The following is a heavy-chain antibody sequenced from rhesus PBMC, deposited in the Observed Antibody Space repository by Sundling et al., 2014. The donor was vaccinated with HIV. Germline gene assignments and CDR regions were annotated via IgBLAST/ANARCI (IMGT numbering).Heavy chain of an antibody. D-gene: IGHD6-25*01. CDR1: GYSISRGYY. V-gene: IGHV4-173*01. CDR2: VSGNTGST. CDR3: ARGYSGSWKMDFDY. J-gene: IGHJ4*01. Sequence: QVQLQESGPGLVKPSETLSLTCAVSGYSISRGYYWSWIRQPPGKGLEWIGRVSGNTGSTDYSPSLKSRVTISTDTSKKQFSLNLSSVTAADTAVYYCARGYSGSWKMDFDYWGQGVLVTVSS.